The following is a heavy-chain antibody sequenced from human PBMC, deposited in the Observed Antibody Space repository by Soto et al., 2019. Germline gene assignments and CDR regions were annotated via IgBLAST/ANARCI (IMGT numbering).Heavy chain of an antibody. CDR2: ISYDGSNK. Sequence: GGSLRLSCAASGFTFSSYARHWARQAPGKGLEWVAVISYDGSNKYYADSVKGRFTISRDNSKNTLYLQMNSLRAEDTAVYYCARGPYCTNGVCYTAYYGMDVWGQGTTVTVSS. V-gene: IGHV3-30-3*01. CDR3: ARGPYCTNGVCYTAYYGMDV. D-gene: IGHD2-8*01. J-gene: IGHJ6*02. CDR1: GFTFSSYA.